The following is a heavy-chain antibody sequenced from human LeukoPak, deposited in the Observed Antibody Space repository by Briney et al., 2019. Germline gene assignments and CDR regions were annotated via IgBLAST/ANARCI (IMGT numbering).Heavy chain of an antibody. V-gene: IGHV1-46*01. CDR1: GYTLTELS. CDR3: ARDTVVGAPSRAFDI. J-gene: IGHJ3*02. Sequence: ASVKVSCKVSGYTLTELSMHWVRQAPGQGLEWMGIINPSGGSTSYAQKFQGRVTMTRDTSTSTVYMELSSLRSEDTAVYYCARDTVVGAPSRAFDIWGQGTMVTVSS. CDR2: INPSGGST. D-gene: IGHD1-26*01.